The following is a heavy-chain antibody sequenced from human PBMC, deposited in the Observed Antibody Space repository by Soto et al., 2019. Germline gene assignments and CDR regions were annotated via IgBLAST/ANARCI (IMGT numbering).Heavy chain of an antibody. Sequence: ASVKVSCKASGYTFTGYYMHWVRQAPGQGLEWMGWINPNSGGTNYAQKFQGWVTMTRDTSISTAYMELSRLRSDDTAVYYCAGSLIDRDGAFDMWGQGTMVTVSS. CDR1: GYTFTGYY. CDR2: INPNSGGT. D-gene: IGHD3-10*01. J-gene: IGHJ3*02. V-gene: IGHV1-2*04. CDR3: AGSLIDRDGAFDM.